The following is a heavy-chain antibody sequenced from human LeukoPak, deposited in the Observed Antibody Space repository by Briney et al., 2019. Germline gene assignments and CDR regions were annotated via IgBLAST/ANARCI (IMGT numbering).Heavy chain of an antibody. J-gene: IGHJ4*02. CDR1: GFTFSSYD. V-gene: IGHV3-13*01. CDR2: IGTAGDT. D-gene: IGHD3-22*01. CDR3: ARVRYDSSGYCLDY. Sequence: GGSLRLSCAASGFTFSSYDMHWVRQATGKGLDWVSAIGTAGDTYYPGSVKGRFTISRENAKNSLYLQMNSLRAGDTAVYYCARVRYDSSGYCLDYWGQGTLVTVSS.